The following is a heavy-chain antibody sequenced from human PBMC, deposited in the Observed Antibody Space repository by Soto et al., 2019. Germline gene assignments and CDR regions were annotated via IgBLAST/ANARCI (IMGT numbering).Heavy chain of an antibody. D-gene: IGHD3-3*01. CDR3: ARGNTIFGVVMNYYYYMDV. V-gene: IGHV4-34*01. CDR2: INHSGST. J-gene: IGHJ6*03. Sequence: SETLSLTCAVYGGSFSGYYWSWIRQPPGKGLEWIGEINHSGSTNYNPSLKSRVTISVDTSKNQFSLKLSSVTAADTAVYYCARGNTIFGVVMNYYYYMDVWGKGTTVTVS. CDR1: GGSFSGYY.